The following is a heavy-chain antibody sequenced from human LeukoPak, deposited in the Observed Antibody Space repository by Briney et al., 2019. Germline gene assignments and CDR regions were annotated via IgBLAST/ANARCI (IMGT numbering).Heavy chain of an antibody. V-gene: IGHV4-59*01. Sequence: SETLSLTCTVSGDSPRVVNGRTVCQSPGKELEWIGYMYNRGSTIYNPSLKSRVTISTETSKNQSSLRLTSVPAAATAVYFARADKAFTCTLDSWREGTLITVSS. J-gene: IGHJ4*02. CDR2: MYNRGST. CDR1: GDSPRVVN. CDR3: RADKAFTCTLDS. D-gene: IGHD3-3*02.